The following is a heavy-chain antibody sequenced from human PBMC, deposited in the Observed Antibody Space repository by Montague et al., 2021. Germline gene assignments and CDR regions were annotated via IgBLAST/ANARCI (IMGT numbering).Heavy chain of an antibody. D-gene: IGHD3-10*01. CDR3: ARSSGSCSTFDF. Sequence: SETLSLICTVSGGSISSSYWTWIRQPPGKGLEWIGYIYYSGSISYNPSLKSRVTMSVDTSKNQFSLKLSSVTAADTAVYYCARSSGSCSTFDFWGQGTLVTVSS. J-gene: IGHJ4*02. CDR1: GGSISSSY. CDR2: IYYSGSI. V-gene: IGHV4-59*12.